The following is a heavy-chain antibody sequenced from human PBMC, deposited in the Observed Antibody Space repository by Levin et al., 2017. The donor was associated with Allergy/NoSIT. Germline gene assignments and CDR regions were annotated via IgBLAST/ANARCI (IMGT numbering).Heavy chain of an antibody. V-gene: IGHV3-23*01. CDR2: ISGSGGST. J-gene: IGHJ3*02. D-gene: IGHD3-9*01. CDR3: AKIKEPHFDILTGYYIGAFDI. Sequence: GESLKISCAASGFTFSSYAMSWVRQAPGKGLEWVSAISGSGGSTYYADSVKGRFTISRDNSKNTLYLQMNSLRAEDTAVYYCAKIKEPHFDILTGYYIGAFDIWGQGTMVTVSS. CDR1: GFTFSSYA.